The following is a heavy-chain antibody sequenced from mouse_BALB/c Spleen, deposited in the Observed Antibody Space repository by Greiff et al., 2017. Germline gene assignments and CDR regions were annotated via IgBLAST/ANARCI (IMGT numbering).Heavy chain of an antibody. Sequence: EVQLQQSGPGLVKPSQSLSLTCSVTGYSITSGYYWNWIRQFPGNKLEWMGYISYDGSNNYNPSLKNRISITRDTSKNQFFLKLNSVTTEDTATYYCARGDYGLYYFDYWGQGTTLTVSS. CDR2: ISYDGSN. D-gene: IGHD1-1*02. CDR3: ARGDYGLYYFDY. V-gene: IGHV3-6*02. CDR1: GYSITSGYY. J-gene: IGHJ2*01.